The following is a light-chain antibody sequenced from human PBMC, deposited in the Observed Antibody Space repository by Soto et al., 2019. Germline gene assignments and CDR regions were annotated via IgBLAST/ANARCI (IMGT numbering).Light chain of an antibody. V-gene: IGKV3-20*01. CDR1: QSVGSSY. J-gene: IGKJ1*01. Sequence: EIVLTQSPGTLSLSPGERATLSCRASQSVGSSYLAWYQQKPGQAPRLLIYGASSRATGIPDRFSGSGSATDFTLTISRLEPEDFGVYYCQQYGSSPRTFGQGTRVEIK. CDR2: GAS. CDR3: QQYGSSPRT.